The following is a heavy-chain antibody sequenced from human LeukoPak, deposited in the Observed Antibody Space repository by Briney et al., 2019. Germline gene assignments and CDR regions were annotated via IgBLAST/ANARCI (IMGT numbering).Heavy chain of an antibody. Sequence: GESLKISCKGSGYSFTSYWIGWVRQMPGKGLGWMWIIYPGDSDTRYSPSFQGQVTISADKSISTAYLQWSSLKASDTAMYYCARRLPCSGGSCYSFDYWGQGTLVTVSS. V-gene: IGHV5-51*01. J-gene: IGHJ4*02. D-gene: IGHD2-15*01. CDR3: ARRLPCSGGSCYSFDY. CDR1: GYSFTSYW. CDR2: IYPGDSDT.